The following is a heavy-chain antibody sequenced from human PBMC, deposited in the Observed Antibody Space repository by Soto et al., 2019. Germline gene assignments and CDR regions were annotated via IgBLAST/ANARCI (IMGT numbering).Heavy chain of an antibody. CDR3: ARDTLKGSREVADNGAFDY. J-gene: IGHJ4*02. CDR1: GDRVSSNSAA. V-gene: IGHV6-1*01. Sequence: PSQTLSLTCAISGDRVSSNSAAWNWIRQSPSRGLEWLGRTYYRSKWYNDYAVSVKSRITINPDTSKNQFSLQLNSVTPEDTAVYYCARDTLKGSREVADNGAFDYWGQGTLVTVSS. D-gene: IGHD6-19*01. CDR2: TYYRSKWYN.